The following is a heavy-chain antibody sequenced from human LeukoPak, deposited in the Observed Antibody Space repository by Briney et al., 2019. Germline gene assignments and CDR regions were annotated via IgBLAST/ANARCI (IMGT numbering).Heavy chain of an antibody. CDR2: IHHRGST. CDR1: GGSFSNYY. V-gene: IGHV4-34*01. D-gene: IGHD3-9*01. J-gene: IGHJ6*02. Sequence: SETLSLTCAVFGGSFSNYYWTWIRQPPGKGLEWIGEIHHRGSTNYNPSLKSRVTISIDTSKKHFSLNLNSVTAADTAVYYCARGWDILTAYGMDVWGQGTTVTVSS. CDR3: ARGWDILTAYGMDV.